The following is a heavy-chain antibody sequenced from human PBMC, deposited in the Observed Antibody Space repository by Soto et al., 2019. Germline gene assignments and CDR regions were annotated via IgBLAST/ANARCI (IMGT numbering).Heavy chain of an antibody. CDR3: AKAVDYYDYDCSMDF. J-gene: IGHJ6*02. CDR1: GFTFSSYG. CDR2: ISYDGSNK. V-gene: IGHV3-30*18. Sequence: QVQLVESGGGVVQPGRSLRLSCAASGFTFSSYGMHWVRQAPGKGLEWVAVISYDGSNKYYADSVKGRFTISRDNSKNTMYQQMNSLKAQDTAVYYCAKAVDYYDYDCSMDFWGQGTPVTVSS. D-gene: IGHD3-16*01.